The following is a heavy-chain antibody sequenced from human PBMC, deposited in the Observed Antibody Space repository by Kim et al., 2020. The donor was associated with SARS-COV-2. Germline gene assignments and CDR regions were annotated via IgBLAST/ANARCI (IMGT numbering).Heavy chain of an antibody. D-gene: IGHD5-18*01. J-gene: IGHJ6*02. Sequence: GGSLRLSCAASGFTFSSYGMHWVRQAPGKGLEWVAVISYDGSNKYYADSVKGRFTISRDNSKNTLYLQMNSLRAEDTAVYYCAKGSYGCRYYYGMDVWG. CDR1: GFTFSSYG. CDR3: AKGSYGCRYYYGMDV. V-gene: IGHV3-30*18. CDR2: ISYDGSNK.